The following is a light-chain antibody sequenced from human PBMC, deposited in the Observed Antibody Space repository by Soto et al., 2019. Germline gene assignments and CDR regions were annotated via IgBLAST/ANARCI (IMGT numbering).Light chain of an antibody. CDR2: GNN. CDR1: SSSIGAGYD. Sequence: QSALTQPPSVSGAPGQRVTISCTGSSSSIGAGYDVHWYHQLPGAAPKLLVSGNNNRPSGVPDRFSASKSGTSASLAITGLQTEDEADYYCSSYAGSNNVRFGGGTKLTVL. CDR3: SSYAGSNNVR. J-gene: IGLJ2*01. V-gene: IGLV1-40*01.